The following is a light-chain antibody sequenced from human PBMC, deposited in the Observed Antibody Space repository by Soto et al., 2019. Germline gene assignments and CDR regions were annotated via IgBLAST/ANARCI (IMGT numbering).Light chain of an antibody. J-gene: IGKJ5*01. V-gene: IGKV3-15*01. Sequence: EIVMTQSPATLSVSPGERATLSCRASQSVGSHLAWYQQKPGQGPRLLIYGETTRATGIPARFSGSGSGTEFTLTISSLQSEDSAVYHCQQRRNWPPGITFGQGTRLEIK. CDR1: QSVGSH. CDR2: GET. CDR3: QQRRNWPPGIT.